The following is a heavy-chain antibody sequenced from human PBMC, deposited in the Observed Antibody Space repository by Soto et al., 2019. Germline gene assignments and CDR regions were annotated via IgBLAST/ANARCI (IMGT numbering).Heavy chain of an antibody. V-gene: IGHV1-3*01. CDR1: GYTFMTYA. J-gene: IGHJ4*02. CDR2: INPGNGNP. CDR3: ARVRMLWYGELSH. D-gene: IGHD3-10*01. Sequence: QVQLVQSGAEVKKPGASVKISCKTSGYTFMTYALHWVRQAPGQRPEWMGWINPGNGNPEYSQKLQGRVTITRDTSARTVFMEVANMTSEDTAVYYCARVRMLWYGELSHWGQGTQVIVSA.